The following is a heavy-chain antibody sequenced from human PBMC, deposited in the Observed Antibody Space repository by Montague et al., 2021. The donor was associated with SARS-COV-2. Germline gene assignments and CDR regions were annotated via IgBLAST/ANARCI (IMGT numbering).Heavy chain of an antibody. CDR3: ARGRGTALFRRIYFGMDV. CDR2: INHSGST. V-gene: IGHV4-34*01. J-gene: IGHJ6*02. CDR1: GGSFSGYY. Sequence: SESRSLTCAVYGGSFSGYYWSWIRQPPGKGLEWIGEINHSGSTNYNPSLKSRVTISVDTSKNQFSLKLSSVTAADTAVYYCARGRGTALFRRIYFGMDVWGQGTTVTASS. D-gene: IGHD1-1*01.